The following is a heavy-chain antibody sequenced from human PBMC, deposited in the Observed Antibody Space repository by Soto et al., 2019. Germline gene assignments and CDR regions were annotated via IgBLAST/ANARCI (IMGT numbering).Heavy chain of an antibody. CDR2: ISYSGST. V-gene: IGHV4-59*08. Sequence: ASXTLSLTCTVSGGSISSYYWSWIRQPPGRGLEWIGYISYSGSTNYHPSLKSRLTISVDTSKSQFSLKLSSVTAADTAVYYCARHAPYGDYAFDYWGQGTLVTVSS. D-gene: IGHD4-17*01. CDR1: GGSISSYY. J-gene: IGHJ4*02. CDR3: ARHAPYGDYAFDY.